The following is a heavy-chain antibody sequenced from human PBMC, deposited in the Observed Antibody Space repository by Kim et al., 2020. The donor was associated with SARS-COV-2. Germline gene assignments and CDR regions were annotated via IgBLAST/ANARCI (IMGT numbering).Heavy chain of an antibody. D-gene: IGHD3-16*01. V-gene: IGHV1-46*01. J-gene: IGHJ4*02. Sequence: ASVKVSCKASGYTFTNYYMHWVRQAPGQGLEWMGIINPSGGTTNYAQKFQGRVTMTRDTSTSTVYMELSSLRSDDTAVYYCARVNGGLWGQGTLVTVPS. CDR3: ARVNGGL. CDR1: GYTFTNYY. CDR2: INPSGGTT.